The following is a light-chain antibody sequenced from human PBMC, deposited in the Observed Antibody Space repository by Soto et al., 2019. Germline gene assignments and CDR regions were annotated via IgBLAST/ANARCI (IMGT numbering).Light chain of an antibody. Sequence: QSALTQPASVSGSPGQSITISCTGTSSDVGGYNYVSWYQQHPGKAPRLMIFEVSNRPSGVSNRFSGSKSGNSASLTISGLQAEYEADYYCSSYTSSSTVVFGTGTKVTVL. V-gene: IGLV2-14*01. CDR2: EVS. J-gene: IGLJ1*01. CDR1: SSDVGGYNY. CDR3: SSYTSSSTVV.